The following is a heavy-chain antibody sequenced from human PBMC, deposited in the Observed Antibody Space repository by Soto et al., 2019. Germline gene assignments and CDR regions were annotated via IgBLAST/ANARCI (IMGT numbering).Heavy chain of an antibody. CDR2: IIPVFGTT. D-gene: IGHD7-27*01. Sequence: QVHVVQSGAEVKKPGSSVKVTCKAVGGTFNSFGINWVRQAPGQGLEWMGGIIPVFGTTKYAQKFRDRVTLFEDGSTSTSYMELSSLTSDDTAVYYCAIEVWGRGGYYLDSWGQGTLVTVSS. CDR3: AIEVWGRGGYYLDS. J-gene: IGHJ4*02. V-gene: IGHV1-69*01. CDR1: GGTFNSFG.